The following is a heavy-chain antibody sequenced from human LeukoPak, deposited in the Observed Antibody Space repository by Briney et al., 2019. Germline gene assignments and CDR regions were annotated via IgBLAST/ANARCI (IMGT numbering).Heavy chain of an antibody. CDR1: GXTFSSYG. V-gene: IGHV3-30*18. D-gene: IGHD2-21*02. CDR3: AKDPHIVVVTAILDNYFDY. CDR2: ISYDGSNK. J-gene: IGHJ4*02. Sequence: GGSLRLSCAASGXTFSSYGMHWVRQAPGKGLEWVAVISYDGSNKYYADSVKGRFTISRDNSKNTLYLQMNSLRAEDTAVYYCAKDPHIVVVTAILDNYFDYWGQGTLVTVSS.